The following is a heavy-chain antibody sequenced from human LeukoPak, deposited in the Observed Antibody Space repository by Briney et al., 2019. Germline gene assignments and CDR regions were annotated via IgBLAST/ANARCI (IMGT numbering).Heavy chain of an antibody. V-gene: IGHV4-34*01. D-gene: IGHD3-22*01. CDR2: INHSGST. CDR3: ARGGANYYDSSGYYGF. CDR1: GGSFSGYY. J-gene: IGHJ4*02. Sequence: SETLSLTCAVYGGSFSGYYWSWIRQPPGKGLEWIGEINHSGSTNYNPSLKSRVTISVDTSKNQFPLKLSSVTAADTAVYYCARGGANYYDSSGYYGFWGQGTLVTVSS.